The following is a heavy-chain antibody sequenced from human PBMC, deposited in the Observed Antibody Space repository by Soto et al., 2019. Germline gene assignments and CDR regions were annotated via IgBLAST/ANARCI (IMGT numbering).Heavy chain of an antibody. CDR3: ARDVESGWYEAFDS. CDR1: GFTFSDYG. J-gene: IGHJ4*02. CDR2: ISSDGRDE. Sequence: GGSLRLSCVASGFTFSDYGMHWVRQTPGEGLQWVAVISSDGRDEHYADSVRGRFIVSRDNSKNTVYLQMSSLRPEDTAVYSCARDVESGWYEAFDSWGQGTLVTVSS. V-gene: IGHV3-30*03. D-gene: IGHD6-19*01.